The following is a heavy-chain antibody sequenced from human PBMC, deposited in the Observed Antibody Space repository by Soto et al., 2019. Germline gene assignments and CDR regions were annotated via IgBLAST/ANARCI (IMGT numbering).Heavy chain of an antibody. J-gene: IGHJ5*02. CDR1: GFTVSRDY. Sequence: EVQLVESGGGLIQPGGSLRLSCAASGFTVSRDYMSWVRQAPGKGLEWVSVIYTGGSTYYADSVKGRFTFSSDNSKNTRYLQMNSLRAEDTAVYYCARAYGGNPALFDPWGQGTLVTVSS. CDR2: IYTGGST. CDR3: ARAYGGNPALFDP. V-gene: IGHV3-53*01. D-gene: IGHD4-17*01.